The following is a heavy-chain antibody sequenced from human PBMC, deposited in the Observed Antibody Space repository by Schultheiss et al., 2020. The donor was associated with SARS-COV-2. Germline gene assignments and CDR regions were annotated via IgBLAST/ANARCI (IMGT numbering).Heavy chain of an antibody. J-gene: IGHJ6*02. V-gene: IGHV3-30*12. CDR3: AKELEPAALKDYHYYYGMDV. D-gene: IGHD2-2*01. Sequence: GGSLRLSCVASGFTFSTYGMHWVRQAPGKGLEWVAVISYDGSNKYYADSVKGRFTISRDNSKNTLYLQMNSLRAEDTAVYYCAKELEPAALKDYHYYYGMDVWGQGTTVTVSS. CDR2: ISYDGSNK. CDR1: GFTFSTYG.